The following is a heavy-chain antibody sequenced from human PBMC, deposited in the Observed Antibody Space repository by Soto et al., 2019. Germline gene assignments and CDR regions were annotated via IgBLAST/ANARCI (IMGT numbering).Heavy chain of an antibody. CDR2: ISADGATR. Sequence: QLVGSGGGVVQPGMSLRLSCAGSGFTFSRYAFHWVRQAPGKGLEWAAVISADGATRFYAESVEGRFTISRDNSKNNLFLQMSSLTTEDTAVYYCARGDSLHGQCHYGMDFWGQGTTVTVSS. CDR1: GFTFSRYA. J-gene: IGHJ6*02. CDR3: ARGDSLHGQCHYGMDF. D-gene: IGHD3-22*01. V-gene: IGHV3-30-3*01.